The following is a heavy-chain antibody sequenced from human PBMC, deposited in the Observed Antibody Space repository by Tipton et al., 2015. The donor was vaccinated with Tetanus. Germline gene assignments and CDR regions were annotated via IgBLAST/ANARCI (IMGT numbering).Heavy chain of an antibody. CDR3: ARGTGDY. CDR1: GASISSGGYF. D-gene: IGHD1-14*01. J-gene: IGHJ4*02. Sequence: TLSLTCSVSGASISSGGYFWNWIRHRPGKGLEWIGYIYYSGSTFYNPSLKSRVNISVDTSKNQFSLRLTSVTAADTAVYYCARGTGDYWGQGPLVTVSS. CDR2: IYYSGST. V-gene: IGHV4-31*03.